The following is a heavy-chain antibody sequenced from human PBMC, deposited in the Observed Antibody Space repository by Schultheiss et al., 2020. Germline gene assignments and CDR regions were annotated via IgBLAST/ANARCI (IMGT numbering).Heavy chain of an antibody. Sequence: GSLRLSCAASGFTFSSYAMSWVRQAPGKGLEWIGYIYSSGSTNYNPSLKSRVTISVDTSKNQFSLKLSSVIAADTAVYFCARHIDSYGSGIFDYWGQGTLVTVSS. CDR2: IYSSGST. V-gene: IGHV4-59*08. CDR3: ARHIDSYGSGIFDY. D-gene: IGHD3-10*01. CDR1: GFTFSSYA. J-gene: IGHJ4*02.